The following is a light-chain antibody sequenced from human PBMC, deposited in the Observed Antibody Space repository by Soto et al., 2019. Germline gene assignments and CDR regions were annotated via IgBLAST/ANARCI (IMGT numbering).Light chain of an antibody. J-gene: IGLJ1*01. V-gene: IGLV2-11*01. CDR1: SSDVGGYNY. CDR2: DVS. CDR3: CSYAGNYIFV. Sequence: QSVLTQPPSVSGSPGQSVTISCTGTSSDVGGYNYVSWYQQHPGKAPKLMIYDVSQRPSGVPDRFSGSKSGNTASLTISGLHAEDEADYFCCSYAGNYIFVFGTGTKLTVL.